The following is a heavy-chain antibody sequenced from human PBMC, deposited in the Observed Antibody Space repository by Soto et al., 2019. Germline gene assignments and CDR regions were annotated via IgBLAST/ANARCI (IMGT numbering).Heavy chain of an antibody. CDR2: IKQDGSEK. J-gene: IGHJ3*02. Sequence: GGSLRLSCAASGFTFSSYWMSWVRQAPGKGLEWVANIKQDGSEKYYVDSVEGRFTISRDNAKNSLYLQMNSLRAEDTAVYYCARSWFGSLYAFDIWGQGTMVTVSS. V-gene: IGHV3-7*01. CDR1: GFTFSSYW. D-gene: IGHD3-10*01. CDR3: ARSWFGSLYAFDI.